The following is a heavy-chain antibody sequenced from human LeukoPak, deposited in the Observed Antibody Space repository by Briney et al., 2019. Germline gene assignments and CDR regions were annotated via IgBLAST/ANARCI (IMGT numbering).Heavy chain of an antibody. CDR3: ARGIRQQWPPYY. D-gene: IGHD6-19*01. CDR1: GGPSSGYN. CDR2: INHSGST. Sequence: SETLSSTCAVIGGPSSGYNWGGFPHPPGKGLEWIGEINHSGSTNYNPSLKSRVTISVDTSKNQFSLKLSSVTAADTAVYYCARGIRQQWPPYYWGQGTLVTVSS. J-gene: IGHJ4*02. V-gene: IGHV4-34*01.